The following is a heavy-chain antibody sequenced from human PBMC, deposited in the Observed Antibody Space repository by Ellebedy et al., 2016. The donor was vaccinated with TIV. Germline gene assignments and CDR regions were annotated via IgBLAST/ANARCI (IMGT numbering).Heavy chain of an antibody. Sequence: GESLKISCAASGFTFSIYVIHWVRQAPGTGLEWVAFISYDGSNKYYADSVKGRFTISRDNSKNTLYLQMNSLRAEDTAVYYCARGRGGDPRNYEIDYWGQGTLVTVSS. V-gene: IGHV3-30*03. J-gene: IGHJ4*02. CDR3: ARGRGGDPRNYEIDY. CDR2: ISYDGSNK. CDR1: GFTFSIYV. D-gene: IGHD2-21*02.